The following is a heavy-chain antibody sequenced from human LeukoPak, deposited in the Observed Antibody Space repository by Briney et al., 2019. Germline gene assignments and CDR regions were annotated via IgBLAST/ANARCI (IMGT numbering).Heavy chain of an antibody. V-gene: IGHV3-73*01. J-gene: IGHJ4*02. CDR2: IRSKANNYAP. CDR3: TCYCCSGGSCYVY. Sequence: GGSLTLSCAASGFTFSGSVMHWVRQASGKGLEWVGRIRSKANNYAPASVASGKGRFTISRDESKNTAFLHMNSLKPQDTTVYYCTCYCCSGGSCYVYWGQGTLVTVSS. CDR1: GFTFSGSV. D-gene: IGHD2-15*01.